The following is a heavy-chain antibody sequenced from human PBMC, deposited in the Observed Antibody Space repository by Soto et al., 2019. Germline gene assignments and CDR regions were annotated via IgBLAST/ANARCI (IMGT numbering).Heavy chain of an antibody. CDR1: GFTFSSYG. CDR3: ARDRLEDAFWSGYYRDYYYGMDV. D-gene: IGHD3-3*01. Sequence: GGSLRLSCAASGFTFSSYGMHWVRQAPGKGLEWVAVIWYDGSNKYYADSVKGRFTISRDNSKNTLYLQMNSLRAEDTAVYYCARDRLEDAFWSGYYRDYYYGMDVWGQGTTVTVSS. CDR2: IWYDGSNK. J-gene: IGHJ6*02. V-gene: IGHV3-33*01.